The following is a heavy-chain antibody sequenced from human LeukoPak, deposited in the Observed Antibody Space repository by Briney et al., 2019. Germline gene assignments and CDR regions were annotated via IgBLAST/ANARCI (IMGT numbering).Heavy chain of an antibody. J-gene: IGHJ4*02. Sequence: GGSLRLSCAASGFTFSSYWMSWVRQAPGKGLEWVANIKQDGSEKYYVDSVKGRFTISRDNAKNSLYLQMNSLRAEDTGVYYCARRVAVADNYFDYWGQGTLVTVSS. D-gene: IGHD6-19*01. CDR1: GFTFSSYW. CDR2: IKQDGSEK. V-gene: IGHV3-7*01. CDR3: ARRVAVADNYFDY.